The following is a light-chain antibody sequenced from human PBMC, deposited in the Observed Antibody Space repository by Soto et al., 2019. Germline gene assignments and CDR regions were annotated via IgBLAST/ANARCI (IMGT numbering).Light chain of an antibody. Sequence: IVLTQSPGTLSLSPGESATLSCRASKTVSNNFLAWYQEKPGRGPRLLIYGASTRATGIPDRFSGSGSGTDFTLTISRLDPEDFAVYYCRQYGRSLEFAVGGGTKVEIK. V-gene: IGKV3-20*01. J-gene: IGKJ4*01. CDR3: RQYGRSLEFA. CDR1: KTVSNNF. CDR2: GAS.